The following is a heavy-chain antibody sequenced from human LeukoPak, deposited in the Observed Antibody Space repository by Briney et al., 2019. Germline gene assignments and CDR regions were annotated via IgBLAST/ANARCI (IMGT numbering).Heavy chain of an antibody. CDR2: ISWNSGSI. D-gene: IGHD2-15*01. CDR1: GFSFDDYA. V-gene: IGHV3-9*01. J-gene: IGHJ3*02. Sequence: GGSLRLSCAASGFSFDDYAMYWVRQAPGKGLEWVSGISWNSGSIGYADSVKGRFTISRDNAKNSLYLQMNSLRAEDTALYYCAARRVVVAATVTDTTAHAFDIWGQGTMVTVSS. CDR3: AARRVVVAATVTDTTAHAFDI.